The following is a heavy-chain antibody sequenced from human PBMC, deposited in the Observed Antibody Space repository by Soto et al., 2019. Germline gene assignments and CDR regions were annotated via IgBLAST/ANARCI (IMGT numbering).Heavy chain of an antibody. V-gene: IGHV3-33*01. J-gene: IGHJ3*02. D-gene: IGHD6-13*01. CDR1: GFTFSSYG. CDR3: ARSYSSSWHGAFDI. Sequence: GGSLRLSCAASGFTFSSYGMHWVRQAPGKGLEWVAVIWYDGSNKYYADSVKGRFTISRDNSKNTLYLQMNSLRAEDTAVYYCARSYSSSWHGAFDIWGQGTMVTVSS. CDR2: IWYDGSNK.